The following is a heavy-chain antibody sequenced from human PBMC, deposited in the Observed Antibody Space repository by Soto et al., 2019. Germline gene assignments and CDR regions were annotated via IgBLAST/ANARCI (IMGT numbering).Heavy chain of an antibody. J-gene: IGHJ4*02. Sequence: VVSLGPPCIAAEGTIIDLCRLRIRQPQRKKLVWVSRINTDGSGTSYADSVKGRFTISRDNAKNTLYLQMNSLRAEDTVVYYCARDGQRQSFDYCGQGLLGTLSS. CDR3: ARDGQRQSFDY. D-gene: IGHD5-18*01. V-gene: IGHV3-74*01. CDR1: EGTIIDLC. CDR2: INTDGSGT.